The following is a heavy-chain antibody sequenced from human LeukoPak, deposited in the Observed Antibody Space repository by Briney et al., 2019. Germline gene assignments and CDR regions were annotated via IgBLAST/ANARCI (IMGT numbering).Heavy chain of an antibody. D-gene: IGHD1-26*01. Sequence: GGSLRLSCAASGFTFSSYGMHWVRQAPGKGLEWVAVIWYDGSNKYYADSVKGRFTISRDNSKNTLYLQMSSLRAEDTAVYYCARDPGELTFDYWGQGTLVTVSS. CDR2: IWYDGSNK. CDR1: GFTFSSYG. CDR3: ARDPGELTFDY. V-gene: IGHV3-33*01. J-gene: IGHJ4*02.